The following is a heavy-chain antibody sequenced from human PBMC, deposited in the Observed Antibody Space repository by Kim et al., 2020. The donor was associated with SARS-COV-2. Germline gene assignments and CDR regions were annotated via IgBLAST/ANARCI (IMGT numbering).Heavy chain of an antibody. Sequence: GGSLRLSCAASGFTFSSYSMNWVRQAPGKGLEWVSSISSSSSYIYYADSVKGRFTISRDNAKKSLYLQMNSLRAEDTAVYYCARAAPPGYCSSTSCYADYYYYYGMDVWGQGTTVTVSS. CDR1: GFTFSSYS. CDR3: ARAAPPGYCSSTSCYADYYYYYGMDV. D-gene: IGHD2-2*01. J-gene: IGHJ6*02. CDR2: ISSSSSYI. V-gene: IGHV3-21*01.